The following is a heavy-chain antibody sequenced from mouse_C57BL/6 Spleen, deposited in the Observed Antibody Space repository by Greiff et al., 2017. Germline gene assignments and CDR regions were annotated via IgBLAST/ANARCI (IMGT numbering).Heavy chain of an antibody. CDR1: GFTFSNYW. CDR3: TRGYYGYFDV. CDR2: IRLKSDNYAT. Sequence: EVKVEESGGGLVQPGGSMKLSCVASGFTFSNYWMNWVRQSPEKGLEWVAQIRLKSDNYATHYAESVKGRFTISRDDSKSSVYLQMNNLRAEDTGIYYCTRGYYGYFDVWGTGTTVTVSS. V-gene: IGHV6-3*01. J-gene: IGHJ1*03. D-gene: IGHD2-2*01.